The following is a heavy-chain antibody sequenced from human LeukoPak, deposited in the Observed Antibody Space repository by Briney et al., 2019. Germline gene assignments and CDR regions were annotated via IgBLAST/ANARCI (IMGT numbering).Heavy chain of an antibody. CDR2: IWHDGSHK. Sequence: GRSLRLSCAASGFAFNTYAMHWVRQAPGQGLEWVALIWHDGSHKLYSNSVRGQFTISRDNSKNTVSLQMNNLRPEDTAVCYCAREIFGSGSYPDLWGQGTLVTVSS. CDR1: GFAFNTYA. V-gene: IGHV3-33*01. CDR3: AREIFGSGSYPDL. J-gene: IGHJ5*02. D-gene: IGHD3-10*01.